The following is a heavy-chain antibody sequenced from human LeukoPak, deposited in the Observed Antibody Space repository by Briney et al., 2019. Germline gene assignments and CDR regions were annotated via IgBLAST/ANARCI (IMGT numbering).Heavy chain of an antibody. D-gene: IGHD3-22*01. CDR3: AKDLSSAITSALVLDV. Sequence: GGSLRLSCAASGFTFRNYYMSWIRQAPGKGLEWVAYIGASGSTIYYADSVKGRFTISRDNAKNVLYLQMNSLRPEDTALYYCAKDLSSAITSALVLDVWGQGTTVIVS. V-gene: IGHV3-11*01. CDR1: GFTFRNYY. J-gene: IGHJ6*02. CDR2: IGASGSTI.